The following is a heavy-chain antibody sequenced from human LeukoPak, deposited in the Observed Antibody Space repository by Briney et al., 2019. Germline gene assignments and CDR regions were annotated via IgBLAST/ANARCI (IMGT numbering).Heavy chain of an antibody. J-gene: IGHJ4*02. Sequence: GGSLRLSCAASGFTFSNYDMHWVRQATGKGLEWVSAIGTAGDTYYQGSVRGRFTMSRENAKNSLYLQMNSLTAGDTAVYYCARGADTHVDYWGQGTLVTVSS. V-gene: IGHV3-13*04. CDR2: IGTAGDT. D-gene: IGHD2-15*01. CDR1: GFTFSNYD. CDR3: ARGADTHVDY.